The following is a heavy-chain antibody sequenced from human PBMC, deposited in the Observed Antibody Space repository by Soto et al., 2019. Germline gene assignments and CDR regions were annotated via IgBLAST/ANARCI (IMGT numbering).Heavy chain of an antibody. CDR1: GFTFSSYS. CDR3: ARDGDYDFWSGYPKENYFDY. J-gene: IGHJ4*02. Sequence: GGSLRLSCAASGFTFSSYSMNWVRQAPGKGLEWVSYISSGSSTIYYADSVKGRFTISRDNAKNSLYLQMNSLRDEDTAVYYCARDGDYDFWSGYPKENYFDYWGQGTLVTVSS. V-gene: IGHV3-48*02. CDR2: ISSGSSTI. D-gene: IGHD3-3*01.